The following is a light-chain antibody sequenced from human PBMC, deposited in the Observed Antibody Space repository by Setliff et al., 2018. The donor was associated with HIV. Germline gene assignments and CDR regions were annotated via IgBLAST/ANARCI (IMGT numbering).Light chain of an antibody. J-gene: IGLJ1*01. CDR1: SSDVGSYDF. CDR2: DVS. V-gene: IGLV2-14*03. CDR3: ASYRPNDLGV. Sequence: QSVLIQPASVSGSPGQSVTVSCTGTSSDVGSYDFVSWYQQLPGKAPKLLIYDVSDRPSGVSHRFSGSKSGNMASLTISGLQSEDEADYYCASYRPNDLGVFGTGTKVTVL.